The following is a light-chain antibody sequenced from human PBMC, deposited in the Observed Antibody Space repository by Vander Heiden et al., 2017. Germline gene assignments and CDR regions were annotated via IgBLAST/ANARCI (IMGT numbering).Light chain of an antibody. J-gene: IGKJ4*01. Sequence: DIVMTQSPDSLAVSLGERATINCKSSQSVLYSSNNKNYLAWYQQKPGQPPKLLIYWASTREYGVPDRFSGSGSGTDFTLTISSLQAEDVAVYYCQQYYSTNVFGGGTKVEIK. CDR3: QQYYSTNV. CDR1: QSVLYSSNNKNY. V-gene: IGKV4-1*01. CDR2: WAS.